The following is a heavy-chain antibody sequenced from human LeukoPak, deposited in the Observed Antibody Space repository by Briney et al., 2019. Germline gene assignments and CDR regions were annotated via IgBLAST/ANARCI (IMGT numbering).Heavy chain of an antibody. J-gene: IGHJ4*02. V-gene: IGHV3-13*04. D-gene: IGHD3-9*01. CDR3: AKDYDILTGPTGY. CDR1: GFTFSTYD. Sequence: PGGSLRLSCAASGFTFSTYDMHWVRQATGKGLEWVSAIGTAGDTYYPGSVKGRFTISRDNSKNTLYLQMNSLRAEDTAVYYCAKDYDILTGPTGYWGQGTLVTVSS. CDR2: IGTAGDT.